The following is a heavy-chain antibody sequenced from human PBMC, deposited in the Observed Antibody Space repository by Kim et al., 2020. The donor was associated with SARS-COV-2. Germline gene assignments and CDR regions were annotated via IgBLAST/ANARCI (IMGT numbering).Heavy chain of an antibody. CDR1: GGSISSYY. CDR2: IYYSGST. V-gene: IGHV4-59*01. Sequence: SETLSLTCTVSGGSISSYYWSWIRQPPGKGLEWIGYIYYSGSTNYNPSLKSRVTISVDTSKNQFSLKLSSVTAADTAVYYCARTLDNWFDPWGQGTLVTVSS. J-gene: IGHJ5*02. CDR3: ARTLDNWFDP.